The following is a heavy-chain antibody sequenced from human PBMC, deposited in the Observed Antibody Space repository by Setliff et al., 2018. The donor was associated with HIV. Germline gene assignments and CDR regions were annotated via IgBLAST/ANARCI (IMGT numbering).Heavy chain of an antibody. CDR2: CSGDST. D-gene: IGHD3-16*02. CDR1: GFTFANFA. Sequence: GGSLSLSCAASGFTFANFAMGWVRQAPGKGLEWVSGCSGDSTYYADSVKGRFTISRDNSKNTLYLQMNSLRVEDTAVYYCARELYREWDYWGQGTLVTVSS. V-gene: IGHV3-23*01. CDR3: ARELYREWDY. J-gene: IGHJ4*02.